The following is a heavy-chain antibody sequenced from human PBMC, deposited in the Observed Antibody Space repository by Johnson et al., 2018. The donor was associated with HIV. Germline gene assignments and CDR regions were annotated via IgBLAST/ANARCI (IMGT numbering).Heavy chain of an antibody. CDR2: IRYDGSNK. D-gene: IGHD1/OR15-1a*01. CDR3: AKYRWRTEFKRSDNCNNVRHDAFDI. CDR1: GFTFSNYG. J-gene: IGHJ3*02. Sequence: VQLLESGGGVVQPGGSLRLSCAASGFTFSNYGMHWVRQAPGKGLDWVAFIRYDGSNKYFADSVTGRFTISRDNSKNTLYLQMNSLRAEDTGVYYCAKYRWRTEFKRSDNCNNVRHDAFDIWGQGTMVTVSS. V-gene: IGHV3-30*02.